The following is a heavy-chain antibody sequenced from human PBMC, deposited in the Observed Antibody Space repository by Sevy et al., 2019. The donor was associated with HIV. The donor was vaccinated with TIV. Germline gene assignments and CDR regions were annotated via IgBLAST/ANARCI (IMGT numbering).Heavy chain of an antibody. J-gene: IGHJ3*02. CDR1: GGTFSSYA. CDR3: AMKDQLLTNDAFDI. V-gene: IGHV1-69*10. Sequence: ASVNVSCKASGGTFSSYAISWVRQAPGQGLEWMGGIIPILGIANYAQKFQGRVTITADKSTSTAYMELSSLRSEDTAVYYCAMKDQLLTNDAFDIWGQGTMVTVSS. CDR2: IIPILGIA. D-gene: IGHD2-2*01.